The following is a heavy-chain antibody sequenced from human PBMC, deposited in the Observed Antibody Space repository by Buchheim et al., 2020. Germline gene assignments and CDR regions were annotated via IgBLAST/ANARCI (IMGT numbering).Heavy chain of an antibody. D-gene: IGHD2-8*01. CDR3: TRGGVRYGMDV. J-gene: IGHJ6*02. V-gene: IGHV3-74*03. CDR2: IHTDGSSI. CDR1: GFSITSSS. Sequence: EVQLVESGGGLVQPGGSLRLSCAASGFSITSSSMFWVRHAPGKGLMWVSQIHTDGSSITYADSVKGRFTISRDSAKNTLYLQMNSLRDEDTSVYYCTRGGVRYGMDVWGQGTT.